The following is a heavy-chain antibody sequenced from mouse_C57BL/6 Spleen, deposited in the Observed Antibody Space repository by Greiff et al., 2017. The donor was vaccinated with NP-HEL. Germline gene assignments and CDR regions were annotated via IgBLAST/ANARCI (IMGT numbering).Heavy chain of an antibody. CDR2: IYPGDGDT. V-gene: IGHV1-82*01. D-gene: IGHD1-1*01. Sequence: VHLVESGPELVKPGASVKISCKASGYAFSSSWMNWVKQRPGKGLEWIGRIYPGDGDTNYNGKFKGRATLTADKSSSTAYMQLSSLTSEDSAVYFCARDALYYGSSYDAMDYWGQGTSVTVSS. J-gene: IGHJ4*01. CDR3: ARDALYYGSSYDAMDY. CDR1: GYAFSSSW.